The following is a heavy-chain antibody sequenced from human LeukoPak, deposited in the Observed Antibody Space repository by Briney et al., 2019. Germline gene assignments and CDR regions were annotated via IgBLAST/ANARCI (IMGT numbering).Heavy chain of an antibody. V-gene: IGHV3-9*01. D-gene: IGHD5-18*01. CDR2: ITWTGGPI. CDR3: AKDLTRRGYGYGLFDH. Sequence: PGGSLRLSCAASGFTFDKYAMHWMRHVPGKGLELVSGITWTGGPIGYAVSVKGRFTISRDNAKNSLHLQMNSLRPEDTAFYYCAKDLTRRGYGYGLFDHWGQGVLVTVSS. CDR1: GFTFDKYA. J-gene: IGHJ4*02.